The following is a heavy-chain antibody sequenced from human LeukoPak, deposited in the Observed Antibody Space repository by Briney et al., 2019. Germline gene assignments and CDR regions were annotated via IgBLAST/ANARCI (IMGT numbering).Heavy chain of an antibody. CDR3: AKQLGYCSDGSCYFPY. Sequence: GGSLRLSCAASGFTFSSSAMSWVRQAPGKGLEWVSAISNNRGYTYYADSVQGRFTISRDNSKSTLCLQMNSLRAEDTAVYYCAKQLGYCSDGSCYFPYWGQGTLVTVSS. V-gene: IGHV3-23*01. J-gene: IGHJ4*02. CDR2: ISNNRGYT. D-gene: IGHD2-15*01. CDR1: GFTFSSSA.